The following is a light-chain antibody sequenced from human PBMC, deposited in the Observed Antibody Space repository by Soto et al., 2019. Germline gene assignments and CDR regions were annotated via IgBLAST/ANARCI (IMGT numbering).Light chain of an antibody. CDR3: SSFTCSSTLI. CDR2: DVI. CDR1: SCDVGGYDY. V-gene: IGLV2-14*03. Sequence: QSVLTQPASVSGSPGQSITISCTGSSCDVGGYDYVSWYQQLPGKAPKLLIYDVINRPSGVSNRFSGSKSDNTASLTISGLQAEDEAVYHCSSFTCSSTLIFGGGTKLTVL. J-gene: IGLJ2*01.